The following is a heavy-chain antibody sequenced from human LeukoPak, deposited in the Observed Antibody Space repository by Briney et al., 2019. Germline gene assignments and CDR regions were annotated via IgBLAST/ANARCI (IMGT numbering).Heavy chain of an antibody. V-gene: IGHV5-51*01. Sequence: KIGESLKISCKGSGYSFTSYWIGWVRQMPGKGLEWMGIIYPGDSDTRYSPSFQGQVTISADKSISTAYLQWSSPKASDTAMYYCARRRYYDSSGYSHDAFDIWGQGTMVTVSS. D-gene: IGHD3-22*01. CDR3: ARRRYYDSSGYSHDAFDI. CDR1: GYSFTSYW. J-gene: IGHJ3*02. CDR2: IYPGDSDT.